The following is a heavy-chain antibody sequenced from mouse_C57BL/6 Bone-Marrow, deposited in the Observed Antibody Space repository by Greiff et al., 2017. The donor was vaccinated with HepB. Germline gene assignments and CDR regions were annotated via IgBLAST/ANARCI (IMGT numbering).Heavy chain of an antibody. CDR3: ARCLRGSSLYFDY. Sequence: VQLQQPGTELVKPGASVKLSCKASGYTFTSYWMHWVKQRPGQGLEWIGNINPSNGGTNYNEKFKSKATLTVDKSSSTAYMQLSSLTSEDSAVYYCARCLRGSSLYFDYWGQGTTLTVSS. D-gene: IGHD1-1*01. J-gene: IGHJ2*01. CDR2: INPSNGGT. CDR1: GYTFTSYW. V-gene: IGHV1-53*01.